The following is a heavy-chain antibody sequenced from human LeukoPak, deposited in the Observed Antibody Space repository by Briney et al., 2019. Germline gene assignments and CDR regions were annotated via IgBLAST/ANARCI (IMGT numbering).Heavy chain of an antibody. Sequence: GGSLRLSCAASGFTVSSNYMSWVRQAPGKGLEWVSGISWNSGSIGYADSVKGRFTISRDNAKNSLYLQMNSLRAEDMAVYYCARSGIVGSYGGEDCWGQGTLVTVSS. CDR1: GFTVSSNY. CDR2: ISWNSGSI. J-gene: IGHJ4*02. D-gene: IGHD1-26*01. CDR3: ARSGIVGSYGGEDC. V-gene: IGHV3-9*03.